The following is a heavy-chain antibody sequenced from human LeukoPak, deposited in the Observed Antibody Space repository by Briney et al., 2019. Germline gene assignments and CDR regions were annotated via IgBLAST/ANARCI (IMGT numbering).Heavy chain of an antibody. CDR1: GGTFSSYA. J-gene: IGHJ4*01. Sequence: ASVKVSCKASGGTFSSYAISWVRQAPGQGLEWMGWISAYNGNTNYAQKLQGRVTMTTDTSTSTAYMELRSLRSDDTAVYYCARYYDSSGYYCVGWGHGTLVTVSS. D-gene: IGHD3-22*01. CDR2: ISAYNGNT. V-gene: IGHV1-18*01. CDR3: ARYYDSSGYYCVG.